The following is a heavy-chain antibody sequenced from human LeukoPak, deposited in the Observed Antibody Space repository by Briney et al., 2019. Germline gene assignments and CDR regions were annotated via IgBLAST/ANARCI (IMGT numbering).Heavy chain of an antibody. D-gene: IGHD5-12*01. V-gene: IGHV3-23*01. CDR2: VSAGGGTS. CDR3: AKLRGTVATMGFAADY. CDR1: GFTFSNYA. Sequence: GGSLRLSCAASGFTFSNYAMTWVRQAPGKGLEWVSAVSAGGGTSYYADSVRGRFTISRDTSNNTLFLQMNSLRAEDTALYYCAKLRGTVATMGFAADYWGQGTLVTVSS. J-gene: IGHJ4*02.